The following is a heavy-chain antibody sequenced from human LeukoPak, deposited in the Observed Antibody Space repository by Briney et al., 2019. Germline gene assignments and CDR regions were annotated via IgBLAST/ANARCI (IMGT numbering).Heavy chain of an antibody. J-gene: IGHJ4*02. CDR2: INPSGGGT. CDR1: GYTFSGYY. V-gene: IGHV1-46*01. CDR3: AREIGPRQLHLWGSAFDY. D-gene: IGHD5-18*01. Sequence: ASVKVSCKASGYTFSGYYMHWVRQAPGQGLEWMGIINPSGGGTSYAQKFQGRLTMTRDTSTTTVYMELSSLRSEDTAMYYCAREIGPRQLHLWGSAFDYWGQGTLVTVSS.